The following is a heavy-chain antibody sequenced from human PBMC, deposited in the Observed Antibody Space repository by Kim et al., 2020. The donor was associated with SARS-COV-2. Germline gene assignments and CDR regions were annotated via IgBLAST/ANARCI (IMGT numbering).Heavy chain of an antibody. CDR1: GGTFSSYA. D-gene: IGHD3-22*01. Sequence: SVKVSCKASGGTFSSYAISWVRQAPGQGLEWMGRIIPILGIANYAQKFQGRVTITADKSTSTAYMELSSLRSEDTAVYYCARDYYDSSGYYYGGGWFDPWGQGTLVTVSS. CDR3: ARDYYDSSGYYYGGGWFDP. J-gene: IGHJ5*02. CDR2: IIPILGIA. V-gene: IGHV1-69*04.